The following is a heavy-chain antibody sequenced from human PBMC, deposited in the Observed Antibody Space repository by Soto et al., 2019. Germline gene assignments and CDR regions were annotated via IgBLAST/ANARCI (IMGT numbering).Heavy chain of an antibody. CDR3: ARHRDSYGSGDFDY. J-gene: IGHJ4*02. CDR2: IYYTGST. V-gene: IGHV4-59*08. Sequence: SLTYTVSGDAISNHTCSWIRPHTGKGLEWIGYIYYTGSTNYNPSLKSRVTISVDTSKNQFSLKVSSVTAADTAVYYCARHRDSYGSGDFDYWGQGTLVTV. D-gene: IGHD5-18*01. CDR1: GDAISNHT.